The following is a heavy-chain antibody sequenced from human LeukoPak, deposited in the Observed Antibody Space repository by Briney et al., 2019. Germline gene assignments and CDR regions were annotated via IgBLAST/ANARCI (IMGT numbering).Heavy chain of an antibody. CDR1: GYTFTSYY. J-gene: IGHJ4*02. Sequence: ASVKVSCKASGYTFTSYYMHWVRQAPGQGLEWMGIINPSGGSTSYAQKFQGRVTMTRDTSTSTVYTELSSLRSEDTAVYYCAKDRAVTTLDYWGQGTLVTVSS. CDR2: INPSGGST. D-gene: IGHD4-17*01. CDR3: AKDRAVTTLDY. V-gene: IGHV1-46*01.